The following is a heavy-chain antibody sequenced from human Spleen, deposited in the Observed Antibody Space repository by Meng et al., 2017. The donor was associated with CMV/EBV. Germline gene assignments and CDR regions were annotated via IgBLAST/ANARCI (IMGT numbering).Heavy chain of an antibody. CDR2: INPDNGDT. CDR1: GYTFTGYY. D-gene: IGHD6-13*01. J-gene: IGHJ6*02. V-gene: IGHV1-2*02. CDR3: ARDGLALTQQLVPYGMDV. Sequence: ASVKVSCKASGYTFTGYYIHWVRQAPGQGLEWMGWINPDNGDTNYAQKFQGRVSMTRDTSISTAYMELRRVKSDDTAVYYCARDGLALTQQLVPYGMDVWGQGTTVTVS.